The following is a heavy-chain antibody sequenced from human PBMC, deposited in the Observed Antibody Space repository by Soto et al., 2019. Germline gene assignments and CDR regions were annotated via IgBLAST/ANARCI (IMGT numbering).Heavy chain of an antibody. CDR2: ISNEGSKK. CDR1: GFTFSRYG. D-gene: IGHD2-21*02. J-gene: IGHJ4*02. Sequence: QGQLVESGGGVVQPGRSLRLSCAASGFTFSRYGMHLVRQAPGKGLQWVAVISNEGSKKHYADSVKSRFTSSRDNSKNTLYPQMPSLRADDTAIYYCAKSEPRWSCGSDCLLSMLSWGQGPLVTVS. CDR3: AKSEPRWSCGSDCLLSMLS. V-gene: IGHV3-30*18.